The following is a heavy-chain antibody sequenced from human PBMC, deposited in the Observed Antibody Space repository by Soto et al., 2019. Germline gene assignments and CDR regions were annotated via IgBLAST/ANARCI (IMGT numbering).Heavy chain of an antibody. J-gene: IGHJ4*02. D-gene: IGHD1-7*01. CDR2: ISSSSSTI. Sequence: GGSLRLSCAASGFTFSSYSMNWVRQAPGKGLEWVSYISSSSSTIYYADSVKGRFTISRDNAKNSLYLQMNSLRAEDTAVYYCARDNLLELSGFDYWGQGTLVTVSS. V-gene: IGHV3-48*01. CDR3: ARDNLLELSGFDY. CDR1: GFTFSSYS.